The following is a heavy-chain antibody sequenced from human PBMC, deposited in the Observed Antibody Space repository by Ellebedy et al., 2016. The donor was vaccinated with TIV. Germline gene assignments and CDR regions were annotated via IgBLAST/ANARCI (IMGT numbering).Heavy chain of an antibody. V-gene: IGHV3-11*01. CDR2: VSGSGGST. J-gene: IGHJ4*02. CDR1: GFTFSNAW. D-gene: IGHD2-2*01. Sequence: GGSLRLSCAASGFTFSNAWMSWVRQAPGKGLEWVSGVSGSGGSTYYADSVKGRFTISRDNAKNSLYLQMNSLRAEDTAVYYCARVSKETTSTACFDYWGQGTLVSVSS. CDR3: ARVSKETTSTACFDY.